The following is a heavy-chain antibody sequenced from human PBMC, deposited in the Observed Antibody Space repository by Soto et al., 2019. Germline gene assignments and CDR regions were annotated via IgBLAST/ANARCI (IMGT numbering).Heavy chain of an antibody. CDR1: GYTFTSYY. CDR3: ARDHGSWYIDY. CDR2: INPSGGST. Sequence: GASVKVSCKASGYTFTSYYMHWVRQAPGQGLEWMGIINPSGGSTSYAQKFQGRVAMTRDTSTSTVYMELSSLRSEDTAVYYCARDHGSWYIDYWGQGTLVTVSS. V-gene: IGHV1-46*01. J-gene: IGHJ4*02. D-gene: IGHD6-13*01.